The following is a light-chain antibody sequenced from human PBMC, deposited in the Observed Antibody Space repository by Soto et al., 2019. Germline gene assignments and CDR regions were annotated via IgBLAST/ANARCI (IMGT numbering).Light chain of an antibody. CDR3: QQYGSSRTWT. J-gene: IGKJ1*01. CDR2: GAS. CDR1: QSVSSSY. Sequence: EIMLTQSPGTLSLSPGERATLSCRASQSVSSSYLAWYQQKPGQAPRLLIYGASSRATGIPDRFSGSGSGTDFTLTISGLEPEDFAVYYCQQYGSSRTWTFGQGTKVDI. V-gene: IGKV3-20*01.